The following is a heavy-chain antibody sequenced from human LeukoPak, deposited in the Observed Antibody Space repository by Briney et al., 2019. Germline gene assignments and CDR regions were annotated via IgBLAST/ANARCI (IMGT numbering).Heavy chain of an antibody. D-gene: IGHD1-26*01. Sequence: PGGSLRLSCAASVFTFDDYAMHWVRQAPGKGLEWVSGISWNSGSIGYADSVKGRFTISRDNAKNSLYLQMNSLRAEHTALYYCAKGPSGGDNYFDYWGQGTLVTVSS. CDR3: AKGPSGGDNYFDY. J-gene: IGHJ4*02. V-gene: IGHV3-9*01. CDR1: VFTFDDYA. CDR2: ISWNSGSI.